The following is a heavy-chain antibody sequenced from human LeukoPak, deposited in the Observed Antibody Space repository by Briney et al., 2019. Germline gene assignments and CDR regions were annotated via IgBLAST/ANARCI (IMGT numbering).Heavy chain of an antibody. D-gene: IGHD5-12*01. Sequence: PSETLSLTCTVSGGSISSYYWSWIRQPPGKGLEWIGYIYYSGSTNYNPSLKSRVTISVDTSKNQFSLKLSSVTAADTAVYYCARHDSGYDASFDYWGQGTLVTVPS. V-gene: IGHV4-59*08. CDR2: IYYSGST. CDR3: ARHDSGYDASFDY. J-gene: IGHJ4*02. CDR1: GGSISSYY.